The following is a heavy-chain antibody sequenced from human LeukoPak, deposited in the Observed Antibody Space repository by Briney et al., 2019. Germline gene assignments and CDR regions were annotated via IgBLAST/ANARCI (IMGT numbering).Heavy chain of an antibody. Sequence: GGSLRLSCTVSGFIFGDYTINWVRQAPGKGLEWVSFIRSQDLGATTAYAASVKGRFTILRDDSKSIAYLQMNSLKTDDTAVYYCTRTPRSAGDYYDTWGQGTVVTVSS. CDR1: GFIFGDYT. V-gene: IGHV3-49*04. J-gene: IGHJ3*02. D-gene: IGHD3-10*01. CDR2: IRSQDLGATT. CDR3: TRTPRSAGDYYDT.